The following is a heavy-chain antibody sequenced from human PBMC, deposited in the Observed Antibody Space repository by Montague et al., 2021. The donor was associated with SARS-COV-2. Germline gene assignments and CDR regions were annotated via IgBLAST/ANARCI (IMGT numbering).Heavy chain of an antibody. Sequence: SETLSLTCTVSGGSISSYYLSWIRQPAGKGLEWIGRIYPSGSTKYNPSLKSRVTMSVDTSKNQFSLKLNTVTAADPAVYYCASDHMAILFMVYNYGMGVWGQGTTVTVSS. CDR2: IYPSGST. D-gene: IGHD2-2*02. CDR3: ASDHMAILFMVYNYGMGV. J-gene: IGHJ6*02. V-gene: IGHV4-4*07. CDR1: GGSISSYY.